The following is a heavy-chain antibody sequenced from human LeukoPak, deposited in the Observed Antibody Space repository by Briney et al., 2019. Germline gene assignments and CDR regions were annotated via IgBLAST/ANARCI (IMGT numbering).Heavy chain of an antibody. J-gene: IGHJ4*02. Sequence: GGSLRLSCAASGFTFSSYWMHWVRQAPGKGLEWVSGISGSGGSTYYADSVKGRFTISRDNSKNTLYLQMNSLRAEDTAVYYCAKGTMIVVVQSEFDYWGQGTLVTVSS. CDR3: AKGTMIVVVQSEFDY. CDR2: ISGSGGST. V-gene: IGHV3-23*01. D-gene: IGHD3-22*01. CDR1: GFTFSSYW.